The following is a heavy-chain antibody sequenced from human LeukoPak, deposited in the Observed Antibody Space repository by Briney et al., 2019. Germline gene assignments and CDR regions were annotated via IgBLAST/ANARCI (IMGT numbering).Heavy chain of an antibody. V-gene: IGHV1-46*01. J-gene: IGHJ4*02. CDR2: IYPRDGST. Sequence: ASVKVSCKASGYTFTSNYVHWVRQAPGQGLEWVGMIYPRDGSTSYAQKFQGRVIVFRDTSTSTVHMELSGLRSEDTAVYYCARDQEGFDYWGQGTLVTVSS. CDR1: GYTFTSNY. CDR3: ARDQEGFDY.